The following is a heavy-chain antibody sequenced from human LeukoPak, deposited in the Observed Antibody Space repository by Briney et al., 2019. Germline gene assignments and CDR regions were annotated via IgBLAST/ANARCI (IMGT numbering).Heavy chain of an antibody. CDR1: GFTFSSYW. V-gene: IGHV3-7*01. Sequence: GGSLRLSCAASGFTFSSYWMRWVRQAPGKGLEGVANIKQDGSEKYYVDSVKGRFTISRDNANNSLYLQMNSLRAEDTAVYYCARDSSSWPEYFQHWGQGTLVTVSS. D-gene: IGHD6-13*01. J-gene: IGHJ1*01. CDR2: IKQDGSEK. CDR3: ARDSSSWPEYFQH.